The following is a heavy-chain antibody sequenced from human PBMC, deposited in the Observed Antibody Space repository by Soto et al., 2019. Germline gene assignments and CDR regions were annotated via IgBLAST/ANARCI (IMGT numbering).Heavy chain of an antibody. CDR3: ARQYSSIAARRRYYYYGMDV. J-gene: IGHJ6*02. V-gene: IGHV5-10-1*01. D-gene: IGHD6-6*01. CDR2: IDPSDSYT. Sequence: PGESLKISCKGSGYSFTSYWISWVRQMPGKGLEWMGRIDPSDSYTNYSPSFQGHVTISADKSISTAYLQWSSLKASDTAMYYCARQYSSIAARRRYYYYGMDVWGQGTTVTVSS. CDR1: GYSFTSYW.